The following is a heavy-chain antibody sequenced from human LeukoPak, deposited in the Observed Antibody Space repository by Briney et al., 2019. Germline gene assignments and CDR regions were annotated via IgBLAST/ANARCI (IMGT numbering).Heavy chain of an antibody. CDR2: IYSGGGT. CDR3: VGEDKY. J-gene: IGHJ4*02. CDR1: GLSVSTTY. D-gene: IGHD2-15*01. Sequence: HAGGSLRLSCAASGLSVSTTYMTWVRQAPGKGLEWVSVIYSGGGTNYADSLKGRFSISRDNSKNTLYLQMNSLRAEDTAVYYCVGEDKYWGQGTLATVSS. V-gene: IGHV3-53*01.